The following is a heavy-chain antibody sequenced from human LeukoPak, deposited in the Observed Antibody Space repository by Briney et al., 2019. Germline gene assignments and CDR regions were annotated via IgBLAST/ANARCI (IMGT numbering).Heavy chain of an antibody. J-gene: IGHJ2*01. CDR1: GFTFNRYR. D-gene: IGHD4-23*01. CDR3: AKRNGDNSGHFDL. V-gene: IGHV3-30*18. Sequence: GGSLRLSCAASGFTFNRYRLHWVRQAPGEGLEWVAVISYDGRYQFYADSVKGRFTVSRDNSKNTLHLQMNSLRAEDTAVYYCAKRNGDNSGHFDLWGRGTLVTVSS. CDR2: ISYDGRYQ.